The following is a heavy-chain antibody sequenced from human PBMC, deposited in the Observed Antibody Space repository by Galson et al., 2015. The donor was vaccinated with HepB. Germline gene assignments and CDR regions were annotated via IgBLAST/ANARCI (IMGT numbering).Heavy chain of an antibody. Sequence: VKVSCKVSGYTFTDYYMHWVQQAPGKGLEWMGLVDPEDGETIYAEKFQGRVTITADTSTDTAYMGLSSLRSEDTAVYYCATVYDSSGLRRWFDPWGQGTLVTVSS. CDR2: VDPEDGET. J-gene: IGHJ5*02. D-gene: IGHD3-22*01. CDR1: GYTFTDYY. V-gene: IGHV1-69-2*01. CDR3: ATVYDSSGLRRWFDP.